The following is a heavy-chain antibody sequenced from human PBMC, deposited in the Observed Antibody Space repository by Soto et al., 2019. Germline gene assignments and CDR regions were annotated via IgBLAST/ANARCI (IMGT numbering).Heavy chain of an antibody. CDR1: GFNFNNYA. Sequence: PXGSLRLSCATSGFNFNNYAMSWVRHAPGERLEWVSFISSSGGTTYYADSVKGRFTISRDNSRNTVFLQMNTLGAEDTAIYYCATFMTVTGTGWGRASDYWGQGTRVTVSS. CDR3: ATFMTVTGTGWGRASDY. D-gene: IGHD4-17*01. V-gene: IGHV3-23*01. J-gene: IGHJ4*02. CDR2: ISSSGGTT.